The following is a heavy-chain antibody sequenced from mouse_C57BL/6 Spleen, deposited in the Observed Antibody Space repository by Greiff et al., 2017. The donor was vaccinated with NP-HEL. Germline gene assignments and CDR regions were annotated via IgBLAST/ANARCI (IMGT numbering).Heavy chain of an antibody. CDR2: IYPGSGNT. CDR3: ARGGGNYEQGFAY. J-gene: IGHJ3*01. V-gene: IGHV1-76*01. D-gene: IGHD2-1*01. Sequence: VKLMESGAELVRPGASVKLSCKASGYTFTDYYINWVKQRPGQGLEWIARIYPGSGNTYYNEKFKGKATLTAEKSSSTAYMQLSSLTSEDSAVYFCARGGGNYEQGFAYWGQGTLVTVSA. CDR1: GYTFTDYY.